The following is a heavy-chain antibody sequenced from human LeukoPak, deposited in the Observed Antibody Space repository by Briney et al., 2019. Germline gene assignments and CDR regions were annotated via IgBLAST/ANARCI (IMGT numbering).Heavy chain of an antibody. Sequence: GGSLRLSCAASGFTFSSYAMHWVRQAPGKGLEWVAVISYDGSNKYYADSVKGRFTISRDNSKNTLYLEMNSLRAEDTAVYYCAVSGDSFDYWGQGTLVTVSS. J-gene: IGHJ4*02. CDR3: AVSGDSFDY. CDR1: GFTFSSYA. D-gene: IGHD2-21*02. V-gene: IGHV3-30-3*01. CDR2: ISYDGSNK.